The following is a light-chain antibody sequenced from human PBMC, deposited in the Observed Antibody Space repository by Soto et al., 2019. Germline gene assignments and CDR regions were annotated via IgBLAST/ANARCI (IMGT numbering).Light chain of an antibody. CDR2: GAS. CDR3: QQYCSSPLT. CDR1: QSVRSSH. Sequence: IMLTQSPGTLSLSPGERATLSCSTSQSVRSSHLAWYQQKPGQAPRLLIYGASSRATGIPDRFSGSESGTDFTLTISRLEPEDFAVYHCQQYCSSPLTLGGGTKVDIK. J-gene: IGKJ4*01. V-gene: IGKV3-20*01.